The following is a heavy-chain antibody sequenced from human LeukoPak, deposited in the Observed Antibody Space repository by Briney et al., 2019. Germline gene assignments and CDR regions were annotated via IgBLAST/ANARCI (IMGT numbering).Heavy chain of an antibody. Sequence: GRSLRLSCVASGFTFSNHGMHWVRQAPGKGLEWVALISYDGSKRYHADSVKGRFTISRDDSKNTLYLQMYSLTAEDTALYYCARDYSGNYCFDYWGQGTLVTVSS. CDR2: ISYDGSKR. CDR3: ARDYSGNYCFDY. CDR1: GFTFSNHG. V-gene: IGHV3-30*04. D-gene: IGHD1-26*01. J-gene: IGHJ4*02.